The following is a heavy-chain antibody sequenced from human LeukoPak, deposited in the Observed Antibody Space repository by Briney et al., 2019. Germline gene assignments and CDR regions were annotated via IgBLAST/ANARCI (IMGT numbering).Heavy chain of an antibody. D-gene: IGHD6-19*01. CDR3: ARVVAVAGRYYFDY. Sequence: PSETLSLTCTVSGGSISSYYWSWIRQPAGKGLEWIGRIYTSGSTNYNPSLKSRVTMSVDTSKNQFSLKLSSVTAADTAVYYCARVVAVAGRYYFDYWGQGTLVTVSS. CDR2: IYTSGST. V-gene: IGHV4-4*07. J-gene: IGHJ4*02. CDR1: GGSISSYY.